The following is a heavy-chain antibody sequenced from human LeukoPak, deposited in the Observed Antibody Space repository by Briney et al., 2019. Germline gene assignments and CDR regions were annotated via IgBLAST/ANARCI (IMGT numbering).Heavy chain of an antibody. CDR2: IYPNGST. D-gene: IGHD1-26*01. CDR1: GCSISSYY. V-gene: IGHV4-4*07. Sequence: PSKTLTLTCIVSGCSISSYYLSWIRQPAGKGLEWIGSIYPNGSTNYNPSLKSRVTMSVGTSKNQFSLKLSYVTAADTAVYYCARDRGGNYGLSFDLFDYWGQGTLVTVSS. J-gene: IGHJ4*02. CDR3: ARDRGGNYGLSFDLFDY.